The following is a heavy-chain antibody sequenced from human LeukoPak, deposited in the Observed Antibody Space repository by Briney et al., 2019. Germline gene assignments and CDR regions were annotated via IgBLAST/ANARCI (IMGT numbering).Heavy chain of an antibody. Sequence: SETLSLTSTVSGGSISSYYWSWIRQPAGKGLEWIGRIYTSGSTNYNPSLKSRVTMSVDTSKNQFSLKLSSVTAADTAVYYCASPGYSYGYANWGQGTLVTVSS. J-gene: IGHJ4*02. CDR1: GGSISSYY. CDR2: IYTSGST. D-gene: IGHD5-18*01. V-gene: IGHV4-4*07. CDR3: ASPGYSYGYAN.